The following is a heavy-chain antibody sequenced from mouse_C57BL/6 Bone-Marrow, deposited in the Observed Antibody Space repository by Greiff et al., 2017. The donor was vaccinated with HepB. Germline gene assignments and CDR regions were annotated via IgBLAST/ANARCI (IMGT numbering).Heavy chain of an antibody. Sequence: EVKLVESGPGLVKPSQSLSLTCSVTGYSITSGYYWNWIRQFPGNKLEWMGYISYDGSNNYNPSLKNRISITRDTSKNQFFLKLNSVTTEDTATYYCARERYDYDGSFAYWGQGTLVTVSA. J-gene: IGHJ3*01. CDR2: ISYDGSN. V-gene: IGHV3-6*01. CDR1: GYSITSGYY. CDR3: ARERYDYDGSFAY. D-gene: IGHD2-4*01.